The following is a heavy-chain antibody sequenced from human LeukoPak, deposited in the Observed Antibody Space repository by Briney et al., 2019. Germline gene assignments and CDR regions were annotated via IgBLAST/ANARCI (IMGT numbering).Heavy chain of an antibody. Sequence: PSETLSLTCTVSGGSISSGSYYWSWIRQPAGKGLEWIGRIYTSGSTNYNPSLKSRVTISVDTSKNQFSLKLSSVTAADTAVYYCARHVRATVTTPTYFDYWGQGTLVTVSS. D-gene: IGHD4-17*01. J-gene: IGHJ4*02. CDR1: GGSISSGSYY. CDR3: ARHVRATVTTPTYFDY. V-gene: IGHV4-61*02. CDR2: IYTSGST.